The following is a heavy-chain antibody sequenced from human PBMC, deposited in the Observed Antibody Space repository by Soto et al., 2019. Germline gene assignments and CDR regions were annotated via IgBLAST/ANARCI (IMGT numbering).Heavy chain of an antibody. Sequence: GGSLRLSCAASGFTFSSYAMHWVRQAPGKGLEWVAVISYDGSNKYYADSVKGRFTISRDNSKNTLYLQMDSLRAEDTAVYYCARDRPGRRYGLDVWGQGTTVTVSS. CDR3: ARDRPGRRYGLDV. V-gene: IGHV3-30-3*01. J-gene: IGHJ6*02. CDR2: ISYDGSNK. CDR1: GFTFSSYA.